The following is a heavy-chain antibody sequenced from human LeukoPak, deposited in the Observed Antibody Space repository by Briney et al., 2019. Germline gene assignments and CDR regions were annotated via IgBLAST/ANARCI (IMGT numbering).Heavy chain of an antibody. CDR3: ARVSYDILTGYSYIDY. CDR1: GFTFSSYS. CDR2: IRSRSSYI. J-gene: IGHJ4*02. V-gene: IGHV3-21*01. D-gene: IGHD3-9*01. Sequence: PGGSLRLSCAASGFTFSSYSMNWVRQAPGKGLEWVSSIRSRSSYIYYADSVKGRFTISRDNAKNSLYLQMNSLRAEDTAVYYCARVSYDILTGYSYIDYWGQGTLVTVSS.